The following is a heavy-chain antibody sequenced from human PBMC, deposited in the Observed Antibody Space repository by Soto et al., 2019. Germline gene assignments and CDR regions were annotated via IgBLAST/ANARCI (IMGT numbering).Heavy chain of an antibody. V-gene: IGHV3-7*03. CDR3: ATHMELTIFGVVTHDY. D-gene: IGHD3-3*01. CDR2: IKQDGSEK. Sequence: EVQLVESGGGLVQPGGSLRLSCAASGFTFSSYWMSWVRQAPGKGLEWVANIKQDGSEKYYVDSVKGRFTISRDNAKNSLYLQMKSLRAEDTAVYYCATHMELTIFGVVTHDYWGQGTLVTVSS. CDR1: GFTFSSYW. J-gene: IGHJ4*02.